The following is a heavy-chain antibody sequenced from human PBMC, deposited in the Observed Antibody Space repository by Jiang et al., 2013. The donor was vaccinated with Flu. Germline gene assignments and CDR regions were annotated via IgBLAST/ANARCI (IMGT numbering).Heavy chain of an antibody. CDR3: AKARGNDYYGSGSYLDY. V-gene: IGHV3-30*18. Sequence: RQAPGKGLEWVAVISYDGSNKYYADSVKGRFTISRDNSKNTLYLQMNSLRAEDTAVYYCAKARGNDYYGSGSYLDYWGQ. D-gene: IGHD3-10*01. J-gene: IGHJ4*02. CDR2: ISYDGSNK.